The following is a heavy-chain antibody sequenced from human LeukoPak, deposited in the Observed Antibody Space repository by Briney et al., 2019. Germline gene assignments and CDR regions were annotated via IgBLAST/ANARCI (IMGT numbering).Heavy chain of an antibody. CDR2: ISYDGGNK. CDR3: AKDGIAVADY. CDR1: GFTFSSYG. J-gene: IGHJ4*02. Sequence: TGRSLRLSCAASGFTFSSYGMHWVRQAPGKGLEWVALISYDGGNKWYADSVKGRFTISRDNSKNTLYLQMNSLRAEDTAVYYCAKDGIAVADYWGQGTLVTVSS. D-gene: IGHD6-19*01. V-gene: IGHV3-30*18.